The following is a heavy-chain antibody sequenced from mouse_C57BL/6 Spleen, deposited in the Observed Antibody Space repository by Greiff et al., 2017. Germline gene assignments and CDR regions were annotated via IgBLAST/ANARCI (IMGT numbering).Heavy chain of an antibody. CDR1: GYTFTSYW. CDR2: IYPSDSET. CDR3: ARRYYDYDWYFDV. V-gene: IGHV1-52*01. Sequence: QVQLQQPGAELVRPGSSVKLSCKASGYTFTSYWMHWVKQRPIQGLEWIGNIYPSDSETHYNQKFKDKATLTVDKSSSTAYMQLSSLTSEDSAVYYCARRYYDYDWYFDVWGTGTTVTVSS. D-gene: IGHD2-4*01. J-gene: IGHJ1*03.